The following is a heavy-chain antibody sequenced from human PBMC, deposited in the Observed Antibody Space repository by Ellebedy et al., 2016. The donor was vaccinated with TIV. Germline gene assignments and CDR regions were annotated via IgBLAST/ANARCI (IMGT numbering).Heavy chain of an antibody. D-gene: IGHD3-22*01. CDR2: IIPMYDST. CDR3: ARGPLNLYDASGLHPYYFEY. Sequence: SVKVSXKASRGTASSYALSWVRQAPGQGLEWMGGIIPMYDSTHYAQRFQDRVTFTADKSTGTAYMELNSLRSEDTAVYYCARGPLNLYDASGLHPYYFEYWGQGTLVTVSS. J-gene: IGHJ4*02. CDR1: RGTASSYA. V-gene: IGHV1-69*06.